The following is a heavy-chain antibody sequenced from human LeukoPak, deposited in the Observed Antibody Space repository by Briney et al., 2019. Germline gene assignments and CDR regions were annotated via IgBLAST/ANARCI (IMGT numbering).Heavy chain of an antibody. Sequence: GGSLRLSCAASGFTFSSYSMNWVRQAPGKGLEWVSSISSSGTYIYYADSVKGRFTISRDNAKNSLYLQVNSLRAEDTAVYYCARGGNYFDYWGQGTLVTVSS. V-gene: IGHV3-21*01. CDR1: GFTFSSYS. CDR2: ISSSGTYI. CDR3: ARGGNYFDY. J-gene: IGHJ4*02.